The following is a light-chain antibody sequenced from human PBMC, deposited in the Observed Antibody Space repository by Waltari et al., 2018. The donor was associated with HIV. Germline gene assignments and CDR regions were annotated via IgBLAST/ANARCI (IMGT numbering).Light chain of an antibody. J-gene: IGLJ1*01. CDR1: SSYVGGYNS. Sequence: QSALTQAPSAPGSPGQSVPISCTGTSSYVGGYNSVSWYQQHPGKAPKLMIYEVSKRPSGVPDRFSGSKSGNTASLTVSGLQAEDEADYYCSSYAGSNNFVFGTGTKVTVL. V-gene: IGLV2-8*01. CDR3: SSYAGSNNFV. CDR2: EVS.